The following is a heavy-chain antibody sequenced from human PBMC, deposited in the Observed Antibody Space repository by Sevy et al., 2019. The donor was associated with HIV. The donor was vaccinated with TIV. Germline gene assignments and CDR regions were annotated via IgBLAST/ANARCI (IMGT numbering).Heavy chain of an antibody. D-gene: IGHD5-18*01. J-gene: IGHJ6*02. V-gene: IGHV1-2*02. CDR3: ARDGVEWDTAIMPGIGNYGMDV. CDR1: GYTFTGYY. CDR2: INPNSGGT. Sequence: ASVKVSCKASGYTFTGYYMHWVRQAPGQGLEWMGWINPNSGGTNYAQKFQGRVTMTRDTSISTAYMELSRLRSDDTAVYYCARDGVEWDTAIMPGIGNYGMDVWGQGTTVTVSS.